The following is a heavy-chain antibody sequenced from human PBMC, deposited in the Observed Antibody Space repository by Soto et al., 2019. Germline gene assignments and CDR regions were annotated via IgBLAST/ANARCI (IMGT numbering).Heavy chain of an antibody. V-gene: IGHV4-34*01. D-gene: IGHD3-22*01. Sequence: PSETLSLTCAVYGGSFSGYYWSWIRQPPGKGLEWIGEISHSGSTKYNPSLTSRVTISVDTSKNQFSLKLNSVTAADTAVYYCARAGDDSGYSDYWGQGTLVT. CDR2: ISHSGST. CDR3: ARAGDDSGYSDY. J-gene: IGHJ4*02. CDR1: GGSFSGYY.